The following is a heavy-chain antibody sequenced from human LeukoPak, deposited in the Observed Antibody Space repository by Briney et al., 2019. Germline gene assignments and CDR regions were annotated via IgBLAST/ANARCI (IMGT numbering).Heavy chain of an antibody. V-gene: IGHV4-39*01. CDR2: MYYSGSP. J-gene: IGHJ4*02. Sequence: PSETLSLTCTVYGGSIGSRSYYWGWIRQPPGKGLEWLGSMYYSGSPYHNPSLKSRVTISVDTSKNQFSLKLSSVTAADTAMYYCARLLYDRSGYYYFDCWGQGTLVTVSS. CDR3: ARLLYDRSGYYYFDC. CDR1: GGSIGSRSYY. D-gene: IGHD3-22*01.